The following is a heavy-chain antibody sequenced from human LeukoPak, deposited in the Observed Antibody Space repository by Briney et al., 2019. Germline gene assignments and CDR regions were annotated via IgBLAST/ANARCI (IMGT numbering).Heavy chain of an antibody. CDR2: ISSSSSYI. J-gene: IGHJ4*02. Sequence: GGSLRLSCAASGFTFSSYSMNWVRQAPGKGLEWVSSISSSSSYIYYADSAKGRFTISRDNAKNSLYLQMNSLRAEDTAVYYCARAGIAAAGPLYYFDYWGQGTLVTVSS. CDR1: GFTFSSYS. V-gene: IGHV3-21*01. CDR3: ARAGIAAAGPLYYFDY. D-gene: IGHD6-13*01.